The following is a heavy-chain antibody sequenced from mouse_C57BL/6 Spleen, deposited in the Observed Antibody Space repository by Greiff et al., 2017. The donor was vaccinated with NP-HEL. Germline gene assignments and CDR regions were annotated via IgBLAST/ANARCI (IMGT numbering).Heavy chain of an antibody. V-gene: IGHV7-3*01. D-gene: IGHD3-1*01. CDR2: IRNKANGYTT. CDR1: GFTFTDYY. Sequence: EVKLMESGGGLVQPGGSLSLSCAASGFTFTDYYMSWVRQPPGKALEWLGFIRNKANGYTTEYSASVKGRFTISRDNSQSILYLQMNALRAEDSATYYCARYKGDSQGFDYWGQGTTLTVSS. CDR3: ARYKGDSQGFDY. J-gene: IGHJ2*01.